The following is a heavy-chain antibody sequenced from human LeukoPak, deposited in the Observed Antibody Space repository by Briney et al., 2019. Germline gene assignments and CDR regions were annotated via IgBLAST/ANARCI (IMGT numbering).Heavy chain of an antibody. CDR2: INHSGST. J-gene: IGHJ4*02. V-gene: IGHV4-34*01. Sequence: PSETLSLTCAVYGGSFSGYYWSWIRQPPGKGLEWIGEINHSGSTNYNPSLKSRVTRSVDTSKNQFSLTLRSVTAADTAVYYCARGHGDYWGQGTLVTVSS. CDR3: ARGHGDY. CDR1: GGSFSGYY.